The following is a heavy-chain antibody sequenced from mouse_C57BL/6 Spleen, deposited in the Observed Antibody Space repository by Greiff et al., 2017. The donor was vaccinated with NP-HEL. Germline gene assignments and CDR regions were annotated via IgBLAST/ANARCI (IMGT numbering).Heavy chain of an antibody. D-gene: IGHD2-3*01. CDR2: IDPETGGT. Sequence: QVQLQQSGAELVRPGASVTLSCKASGYTFTDYEMHWVKQTPVHGLEWIGAIDPETGGTAYNQKFKGKAILTADKSSSTAYMELRSLTSEDSAVYYCTRWLLFYYFDYWGQGTTLTVSS. V-gene: IGHV1-15*01. CDR3: TRWLLFYYFDY. CDR1: GYTFTDYE. J-gene: IGHJ2*01.